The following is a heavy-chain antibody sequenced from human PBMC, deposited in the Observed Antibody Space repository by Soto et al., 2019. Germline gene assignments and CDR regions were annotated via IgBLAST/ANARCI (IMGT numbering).Heavy chain of an antibody. V-gene: IGHV3-23*01. D-gene: IGHD2-15*01. J-gene: IGHJ4*02. CDR3: ARISEESATEV. Sequence: GGSLRLSCAVSGFIFSTYAMTWVRQAPGKGLEWVSSISADGATTFYGDSVRGRSTVSRDNSKNTLFLQMSSLRAEDTAVYFCARISEESATEVWGQGTLVTVSS. CDR2: ISADGATT. CDR1: GFIFSTYA.